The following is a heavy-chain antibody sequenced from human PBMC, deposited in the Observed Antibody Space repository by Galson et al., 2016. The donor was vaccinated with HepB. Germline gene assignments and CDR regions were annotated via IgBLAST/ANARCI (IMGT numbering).Heavy chain of an antibody. Sequence: SVKVSCKASRNPFIGFHIHWVRQAPGQGLEWMGWIDPNSGDTNYAQNFQDWVILTFDTSIRTAYMELKRLRPDDTAVYYCAREARITVTKGPIEKHFYYGMDVWGQGTTVTVSS. V-gene: IGHV1-2*04. D-gene: IGHD3-22*01. CDR3: AREARITVTKGPIEKHFYYGMDV. CDR2: IDPNSGDT. CDR1: RNPFIGFH. J-gene: IGHJ6*02.